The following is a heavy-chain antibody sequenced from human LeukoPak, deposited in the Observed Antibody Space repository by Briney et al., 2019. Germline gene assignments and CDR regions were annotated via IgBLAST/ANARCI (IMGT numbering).Heavy chain of an antibody. Sequence: GGSLRLSCAASGFTFSSCEMNWVRQTPGKGLEWVSYIDSSGTTIYYADSVKGRFTSSRDNAKNSLYLQMNSLRAEDTAVYYCAKDIGMIGEPPDYWGQGTLVTVSS. CDR3: AKDIGMIGEPPDY. CDR1: GFTFSSCE. V-gene: IGHV3-48*03. D-gene: IGHD3-22*01. J-gene: IGHJ4*02. CDR2: IDSSGTTI.